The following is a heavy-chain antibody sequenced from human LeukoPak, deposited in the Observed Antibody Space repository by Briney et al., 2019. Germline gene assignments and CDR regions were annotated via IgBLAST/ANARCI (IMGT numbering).Heavy chain of an antibody. CDR3: AKASGTSYYYYDMDV. CDR2: ISSSSSYI. CDR1: GFTFSSYS. Sequence: PGGSLRLSCAASGFTFSSYSMNWVRQAPGKGLEWVSSISSSSSYIYYADSVKGRFTISRDNAKNSLYLQMNSLRAEDTAVYYCAKASGTSYYYYDMDVWGQGTTVTVSS. V-gene: IGHV3-21*01. D-gene: IGHD3-10*01. J-gene: IGHJ6*02.